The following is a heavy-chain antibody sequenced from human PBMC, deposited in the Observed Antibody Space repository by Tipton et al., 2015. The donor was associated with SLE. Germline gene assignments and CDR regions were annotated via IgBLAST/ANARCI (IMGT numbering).Heavy chain of an antibody. J-gene: IGHJ6*02. CDR3: ARRGSYSVYYGMDV. CDR2: IYYSGST. V-gene: IGHV4-59*08. CDR1: GGSISSYY. D-gene: IGHD1-26*01. Sequence: LRLSCTVSGGSISSYYWSWIRQPPGKGLEWIGYIYYSGSTNYNPSLKSRVTISVDTSKNQFSLKLSSVTAADTAVYYCARRGSYSVYYGMDVWGQGTTVTVSS.